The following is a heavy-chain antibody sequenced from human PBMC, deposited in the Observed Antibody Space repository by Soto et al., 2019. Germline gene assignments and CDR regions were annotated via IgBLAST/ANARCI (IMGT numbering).Heavy chain of an antibody. Sequence: GGSLRLSCAASGFTFSNAWMSWVRQAPGKGLEWVGRIKSKTDGGTTDYAAPVKGRFTISRDDSKNTLYLQMNSLKTEDTAVYYCTTTPRGYCSGGSCYSDYYYYYMDVWAKGPRSPSP. J-gene: IGHJ6*03. CDR1: GFTFSNAW. CDR2: IKSKTDGGTT. CDR3: TTTPRGYCSGGSCYSDYYYYYMDV. V-gene: IGHV3-15*01. D-gene: IGHD2-15*01.